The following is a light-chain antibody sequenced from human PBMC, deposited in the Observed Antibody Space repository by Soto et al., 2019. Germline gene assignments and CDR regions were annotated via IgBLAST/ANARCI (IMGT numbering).Light chain of an antibody. CDR3: LQYNHYPPT. J-gene: IGKJ1*01. V-gene: IGKV1-17*01. CDR2: GAT. CDR1: QGIKNE. Sequence: DIQMTQSPSSLSASXGDRVTITCRASQGIKNELGWYQQKSGLAPKRLIFGATTLQSGVPSRFSGSASGTDFSLIISSLQPEDFATYYCLQYNHYPPTFGQGTKVDSK.